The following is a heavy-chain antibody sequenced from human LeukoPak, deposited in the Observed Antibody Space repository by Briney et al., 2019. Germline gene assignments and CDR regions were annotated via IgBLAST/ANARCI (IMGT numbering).Heavy chain of an antibody. V-gene: IGHV3-15*07. CDR2: IRSQTAGGTT. D-gene: IGHD2-15*01. J-gene: IGHJ1*01. CDR1: GFTFSSYW. Sequence: GGSLRLSCAASGFTFSSYWMNWVRQAPGKGLEWVGRIRSQTAGGTTDFAAPVKGRFSISRDDSKNSLYLQMNSLTSEDTAVYYCAHGSAQYYEYWGQGTLVTVSS. CDR3: AHGSAQYYEY.